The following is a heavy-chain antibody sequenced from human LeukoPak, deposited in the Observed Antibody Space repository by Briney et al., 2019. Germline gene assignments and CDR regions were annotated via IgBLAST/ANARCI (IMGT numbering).Heavy chain of an antibody. CDR2: LYYDGRT. J-gene: IGHJ4*02. D-gene: IGHD6-19*01. CDR3: ARPNPGEDSSGWFDY. CDR1: GDSVSSSNYY. V-gene: IGHV4-39*01. Sequence: SETLSLTCTVFGDSVSSSNYYWAWFRQPPGKGLDWIGSLYYDGRTYYSPSLESRVTVSVDTSKNQFALKLTSVTAADTAVYYCARPNPGEDSSGWFDYWSQGTLVTVSS.